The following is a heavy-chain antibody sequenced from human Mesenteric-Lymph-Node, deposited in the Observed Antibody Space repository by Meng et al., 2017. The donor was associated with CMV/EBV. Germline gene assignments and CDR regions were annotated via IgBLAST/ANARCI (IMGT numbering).Heavy chain of an antibody. CDR3: ARTMVGATNYYYYYGMDV. J-gene: IGHJ6*02. CDR2: ISAYNGNT. Sequence: ASVTVSCKASGYTFTSYGISWVRQAPGQGLEWMGWISAYNGNTNYAQKLQGRVTMTTDTSTSTAYMELRSLRSDDTAVYYCARTMVGATNYYYYYGMDVWGQGTTVTVSS. V-gene: IGHV1-18*01. CDR1: GYTFTSYG. D-gene: IGHD1-26*01.